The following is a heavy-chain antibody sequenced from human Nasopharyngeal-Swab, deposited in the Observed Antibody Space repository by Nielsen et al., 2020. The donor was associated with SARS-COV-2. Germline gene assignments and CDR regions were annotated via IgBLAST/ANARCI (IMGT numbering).Heavy chain of an antibody. D-gene: IGHD2-15*01. Sequence: ASVKVSCKASGYTFTSYYMHWVRQAPGQGLEWMGWINPNSGGTNCAQKFQGRVTMTRDTSISTAYMELSRLRSDDTAVYYCARDRVCSGGSCYRVDAFDIWGQGTMVTVSS. CDR1: GYTFTSYY. CDR2: INPNSGGT. CDR3: ARDRVCSGGSCYRVDAFDI. J-gene: IGHJ3*02. V-gene: IGHV1-2*02.